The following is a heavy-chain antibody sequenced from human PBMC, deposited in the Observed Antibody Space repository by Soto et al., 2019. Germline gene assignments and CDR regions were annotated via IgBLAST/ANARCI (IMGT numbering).Heavy chain of an antibody. CDR2: INHSGST. D-gene: IGHD2-8*02. V-gene: IGHV4-34*01. CDR3: ARDKITGRFDY. Sequence: QVQLQQGGAGLLKPSETLSLTCAVYGGSFSGYYWTWIRQPPGTGLEWIGEINHSGSTNYNPSLKSRVTISVDTSKNQFSLKLTSVTDADTAVYSCARDKITGRFDYWGQGTLVTVSS. J-gene: IGHJ4*02. CDR1: GGSFSGYY.